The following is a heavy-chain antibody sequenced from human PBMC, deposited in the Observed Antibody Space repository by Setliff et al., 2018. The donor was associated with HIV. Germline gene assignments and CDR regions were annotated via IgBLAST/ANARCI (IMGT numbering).Heavy chain of an antibody. J-gene: IGHJ4*02. CDR3: ARDPPGYGDSKDY. V-gene: IGHV4-61*01. CDR1: GGSVGSGSYY. Sequence: ETLSLTCSVSGGSVGSGSYYWSWIRQSPGKGLEWLGYIYYSGGTTYNPSLRSRVTISIDTSKNQFSLNLRSVTAADTAVYYCARDPPGYGDSKDYWGQGKLVTVSS. CDR2: IYYSGGT. D-gene: IGHD4-17*01.